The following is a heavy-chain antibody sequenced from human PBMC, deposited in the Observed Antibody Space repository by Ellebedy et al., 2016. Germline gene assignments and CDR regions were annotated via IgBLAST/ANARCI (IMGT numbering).Heavy chain of an antibody. J-gene: IGHJ4*02. D-gene: IGHD6-19*01. CDR1: GFTFGSYA. V-gene: IGHV3-7*01. CDR3: ATPLEGYSSSPPLDY. CDR2: INQDGNGK. Sequence: GESLKISXAASGFTFGSYAMNWVRQAPGKGLEWVANINQDGNGKYYVDSVRGRFTISRDNAKNSLYLQMNSLTVEDTAVYYCATPLEGYSSSPPLDYWGQGTLISVSS.